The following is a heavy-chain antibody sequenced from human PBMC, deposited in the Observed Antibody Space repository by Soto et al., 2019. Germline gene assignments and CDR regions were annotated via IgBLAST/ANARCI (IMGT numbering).Heavy chain of an antibody. D-gene: IGHD6-19*01. V-gene: IGHV1-69*13. J-gene: IGHJ6*02. CDR1: RVAFSKFI. Sequence: GASVKVSCKASRVAFSKFIVTWVRQAPGLGLEWVGGIIPIFGTANYAQKFQGRVTITADESTSTSYTEVNSLRSEDTAVYYCAKVRYSSPMGYYYGMDVWGQGTTVTVSS. CDR2: IIPIFGTA. CDR3: AKVRYSSPMGYYYGMDV.